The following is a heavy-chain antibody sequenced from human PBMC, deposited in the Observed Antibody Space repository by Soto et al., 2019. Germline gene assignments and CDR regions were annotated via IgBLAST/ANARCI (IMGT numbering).Heavy chain of an antibody. J-gene: IGHJ1*01. Sequence: QVQLVESGGDLVKPGGSLRLSCAASGFTFSDYYMSWIRQAPGKGLEWISYFSSSGSTIYYADSVKGRFTISRDNAKNSVYLQMNSLRAEDTAVYYGARGGYSYRYFQRWGQGTLVTVSS. V-gene: IGHV3-11*01. D-gene: IGHD5-18*01. CDR2: FSSSGSTI. CDR3: ARGGYSYRYFQR. CDR1: GFTFSDYY.